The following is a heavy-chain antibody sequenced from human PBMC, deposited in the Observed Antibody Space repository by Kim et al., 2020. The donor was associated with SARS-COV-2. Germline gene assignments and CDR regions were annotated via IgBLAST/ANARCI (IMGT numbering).Heavy chain of an antibody. J-gene: IGHJ1*01. V-gene: IGHV1-69*04. CDR3: ARSQATTVVPGTEYFQN. CDR2: IIPLLDIA. D-gene: IGHD4-17*01. Sequence: SVKVSCKASGGSFTSYAISWVRQAPGQRLEWMGRIIPLLDIANNAQKFQGRVTITADKSTSTAYMELSSLRSEDTALYYCARSQATTVVPGTEYFQNWGQGTLVTVSS. CDR1: GGSFTSYA.